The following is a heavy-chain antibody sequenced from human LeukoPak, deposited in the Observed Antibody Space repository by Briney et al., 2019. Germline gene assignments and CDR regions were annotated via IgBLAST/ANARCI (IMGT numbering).Heavy chain of an antibody. CDR2: IDPSDSYT. CDR3: ARLPGGPYPAIDY. J-gene: IGHJ4*02. CDR1: GYIFTSYW. Sequence: GESLKISCKGSGYIFTSYWISWLRQMPGKGLEWMGRIDPSDSYTNYSPSFQGHVTISADKSISTAYLQWSSLKASDTAMYYCARLPGGPYPAIDYWGQGTLVTVSS. D-gene: IGHD3-16*01. V-gene: IGHV5-10-1*01.